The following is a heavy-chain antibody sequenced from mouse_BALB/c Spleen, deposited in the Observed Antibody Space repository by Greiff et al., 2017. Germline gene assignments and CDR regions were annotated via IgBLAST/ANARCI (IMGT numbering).Heavy chain of an antibody. CDR1: GYTFTSYW. D-gene: IGHD1-2*01. J-gene: IGHJ3*01. CDR2: INHSTGYT. CDR3: ARSLLRLAY. Sequence: QVQLQQSGAELAKPGASVKMSCKASGYTFTSYWMHWVKQRPGQGLEWIGYINHSTGYTAYNQKFKDKATLTADKSSSTAYMQLSSLTSEDSAVYYCARSLLRLAYWGQGTLVTVSA. V-gene: IGHV1-7*01.